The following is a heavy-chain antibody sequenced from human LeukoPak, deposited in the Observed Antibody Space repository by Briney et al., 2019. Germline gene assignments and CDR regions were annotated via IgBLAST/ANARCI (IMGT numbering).Heavy chain of an antibody. J-gene: IGHJ4*02. CDR1: GYTFTSYE. D-gene: IGHD3-3*01. Sequence: ASVKVSCKTSGYTFTSYEINWMRQATGQGLEWVGWMNPNSGNTVYAQKFQGRVTITRDTSISTAYMELSSLISEDTAVYYCARGIFFAVFGGVGYWGQGTLLTVSS. CDR3: ARGIFFAVFGGVGY. V-gene: IGHV1-8*03. CDR2: MNPNSGNT.